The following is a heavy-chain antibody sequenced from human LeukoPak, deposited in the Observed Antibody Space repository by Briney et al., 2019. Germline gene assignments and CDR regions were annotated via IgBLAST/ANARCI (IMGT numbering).Heavy chain of an antibody. Sequence: GGSLRLSCAASGFTFSSYSMNWVRQAPGKGLEWVSSISSSSSYIYYADSVKGRFTISRDNSKNTLYLQMDSLRAEDTAVYYCARDGYYDILSAVMANDYWGQGTLVTDSS. CDR3: ARDGYYDILSAVMANDY. CDR2: ISSSSSYI. CDR1: GFTFSSYS. D-gene: IGHD3-9*01. J-gene: IGHJ4*02. V-gene: IGHV3-21*01.